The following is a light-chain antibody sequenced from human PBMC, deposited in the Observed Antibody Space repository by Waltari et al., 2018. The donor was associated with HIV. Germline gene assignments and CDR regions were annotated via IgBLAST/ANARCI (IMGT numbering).Light chain of an antibody. J-gene: IGLJ2*01. V-gene: IGLV2-8*01. Sequence: QSALTQPPSASGSPGQSVTISCTGTSRDVGGYNYVSWYQQHPGKAPKLMIYEVTRWPSGVPDRFSGSKSGNTASLTVSGLQAEDEADYYCTSYAGSNNLVVFGGGTKLTVL. CDR3: TSYAGSNNLVV. CDR2: EVT. CDR1: SRDVGGYNY.